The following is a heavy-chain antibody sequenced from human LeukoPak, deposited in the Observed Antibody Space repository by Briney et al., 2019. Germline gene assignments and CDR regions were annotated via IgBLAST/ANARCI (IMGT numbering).Heavy chain of an antibody. Sequence: SETLSLTCAVSGGSIRSSNWWTWVRQPPGKGLEWIGETYHTGSANYNPSLKTRVTMSVDKSENHFSLQLHSVTAADTAIYYCARDLRYYDNSGPIDYWGQGTLVTVSS. D-gene: IGHD3-22*01. CDR2: TYHTGSA. V-gene: IGHV4-4*02. CDR1: GGSIRSSNW. J-gene: IGHJ4*02. CDR3: ARDLRYYDNSGPIDY.